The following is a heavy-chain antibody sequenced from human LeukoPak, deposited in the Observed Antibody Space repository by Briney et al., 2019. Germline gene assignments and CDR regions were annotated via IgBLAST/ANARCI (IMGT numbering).Heavy chain of an antibody. D-gene: IGHD2-15*01. CDR1: GFTFSSYD. CDR3: ARDPRYCSGGSCYSDGMDV. CDR2: IGTAGDT. Sequence: LSGGSLRLSCAASGFTFSSYDMHWVRQATGKGLEWVSAIGTAGDTYYPGSVKGRFTISRENAKNSLYLQMNSLRAGDTAVYYCARDPRYCSGGSCYSDGMDVWGQGATVTVSS. J-gene: IGHJ6*02. V-gene: IGHV3-13*01.